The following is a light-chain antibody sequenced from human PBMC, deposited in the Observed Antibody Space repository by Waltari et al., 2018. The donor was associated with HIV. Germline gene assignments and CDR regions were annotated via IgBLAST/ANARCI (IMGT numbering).Light chain of an antibody. V-gene: IGKV4-1*01. CDR1: HNMFYSSKKANY. CDR3: QKYLSTLPT. CDR2: WAS. J-gene: IGKJ1*01. Sequence: IVMPQSPPSLALSLADSATINCKSSHNMFYSSKKANYLALYQKKPAQGPKLLIYWASSQASGFPDSFSRSGSRTDFTLSISRLQSEDVVVYFCQKYLSTLPTLGPGPRVKIK.